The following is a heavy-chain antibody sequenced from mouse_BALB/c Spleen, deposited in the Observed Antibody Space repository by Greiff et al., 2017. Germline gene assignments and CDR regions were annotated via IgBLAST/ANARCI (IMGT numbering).Heavy chain of an antibody. V-gene: IGHV1-47*01. CDR2: FHPYNDDT. CDR1: GYTFTTYP. D-gene: IGHD3-2*01. CDR3: TRDSSGYLAY. Sequence: LQESGAELVKPGASVKMSCKAFGYTFTTYPIEWMKQNHGKSLEWIGNFHPYNDDTKYNEKFKGKAELTVEKSSSTVYLELSRLTSDDSAVYYCTRDSSGYLAYWGQGTLVTVSA. J-gene: IGHJ3*01.